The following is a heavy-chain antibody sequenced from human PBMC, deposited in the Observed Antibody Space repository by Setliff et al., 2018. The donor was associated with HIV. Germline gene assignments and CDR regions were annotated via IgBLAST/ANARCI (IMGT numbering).Heavy chain of an antibody. CDR3: ARQGAVTGHSFDY. Sequence: SETLSLTCTVSGGAMSGFYWSWIRRPPGKGLEYIGDIFHSGSTNYDYSLRSRVTISIDTSRNIFSLRLTSVTAADTAIYYCARQGAVTGHSFDYWGQGALVTVS. V-gene: IGHV4-59*08. J-gene: IGHJ4*02. D-gene: IGHD6-19*01. CDR2: IFHSGST. CDR1: GGAMSGFY.